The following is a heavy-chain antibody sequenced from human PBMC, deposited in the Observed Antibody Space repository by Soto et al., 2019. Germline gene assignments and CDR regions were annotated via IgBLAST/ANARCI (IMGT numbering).Heavy chain of an antibody. CDR2: ISGSGGST. CDR3: AKKTVKGAFDP. Sequence: EVQLLESGGALEHPGGSLGPSVPASGFTFTAMALSWVRRAPGKGLEWVSAISGSGGSTYYADSVKGRFTISRDNSKNTLYLQMNSLRAEDTAVYYCAKKTVKGAFDPWGQGTLVTVSS. CDR1: GFTFTAMA. D-gene: IGHD4-4*01. J-gene: IGHJ5*02. V-gene: IGHV3-23*01.